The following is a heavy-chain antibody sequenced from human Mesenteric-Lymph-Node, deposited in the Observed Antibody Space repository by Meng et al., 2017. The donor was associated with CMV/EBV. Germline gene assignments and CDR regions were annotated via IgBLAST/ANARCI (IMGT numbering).Heavy chain of an antibody. CDR3: ARDQNKVPAFWTGYSYNWFDP. J-gene: IGHJ5*02. CDR1: YW. Sequence: YWMAWVRQVPGKGLEWVASINQDGGQKDYVDSEKGRFTISRDNAKTSLYLQMNSLRAEDTAVYYCARDQNKVPAFWTGYSYNWFDPWGQGTLVTVSS. D-gene: IGHD3/OR15-3a*01. V-gene: IGHV3-7*01. CDR2: INQDGGQK.